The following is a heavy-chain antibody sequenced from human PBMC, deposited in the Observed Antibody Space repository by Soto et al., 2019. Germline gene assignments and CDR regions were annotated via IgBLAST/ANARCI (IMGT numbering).Heavy chain of an antibody. CDR1: GFTFCSYA. CDR3: AKADSNIKSWFDY. J-gene: IGHJ4*02. CDR2: ISGSGGST. V-gene: IGHV3-23*01. D-gene: IGHD4-4*01. Sequence: GGSLPLSCAASGFTFCSYALSWVRQAQGKGLEWVSAISGSGGSTYYADSVKGRFTSSRDNSKNTLYLQMNSLRAEDTAVYYGAKADSNIKSWFDYCGQGTLVTVS.